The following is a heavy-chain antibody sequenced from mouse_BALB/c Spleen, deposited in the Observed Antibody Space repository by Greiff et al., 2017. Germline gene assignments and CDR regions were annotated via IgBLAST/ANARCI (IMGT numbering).Heavy chain of an antibody. V-gene: IGHV3-2*02. CDR2: ISYSGST. J-gene: IGHJ4*01. D-gene: IGHD3-1*01. CDR1: GYSITSDYA. Sequence: VQLKESGPGLVKPSQSLSLTCTVTGYSITSDYAWNWIRQFPGNKLEWMGYISYSGSTSYNPSLKSRISITRDTSKNQFFLQLNSVTTEDTATYYCARNSGYPYYAMDYWGQGTSVTVSS. CDR3: ARNSGYPYYAMDY.